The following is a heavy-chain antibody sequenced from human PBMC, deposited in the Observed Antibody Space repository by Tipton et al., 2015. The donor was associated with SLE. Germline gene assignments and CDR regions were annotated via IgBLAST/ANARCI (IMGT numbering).Heavy chain of an antibody. Sequence: SLRLSCAASGFTFSNYWMHWVRQAPGKGLVWVSRINSDGSSTSYADSVKGRFTTSRDNAKNTLYLQMNSLRAEDTAVYYCARERTTVIYYDYYMDVWGKGTTVTVSS. CDR2: INSDGSST. CDR3: ARERTTVIYYDYYMDV. V-gene: IGHV3-74*01. J-gene: IGHJ6*03. CDR1: GFTFSNYW. D-gene: IGHD4-11*01.